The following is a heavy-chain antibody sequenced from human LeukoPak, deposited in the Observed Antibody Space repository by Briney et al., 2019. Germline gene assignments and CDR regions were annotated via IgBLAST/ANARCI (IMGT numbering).Heavy chain of an antibody. V-gene: IGHV4-31*03. CDR1: SGSISSGGYY. CDR3: ARWPVDYCGNCVLYAMDV. D-gene: IGHD4-23*01. Sequence: SETLSLTSSLSSGSISSGGYYWSWIRQYPGKGLERIGYIDYSEGTYFNPSLKSRVTITVDTSKNQFSLSLNSLAAADTAVYYCARWPVDYCGNCVLYAMDVWGQGTTVTVSS. J-gene: IGHJ6*02. CDR2: IDYSEGT.